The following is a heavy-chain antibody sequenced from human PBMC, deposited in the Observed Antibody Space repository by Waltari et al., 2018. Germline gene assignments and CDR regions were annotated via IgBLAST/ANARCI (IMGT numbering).Heavy chain of an antibody. J-gene: IGHJ4*02. CDR3: ARIDGSGWYGS. D-gene: IGHD6-19*01. CDR1: GFTFSSFS. V-gene: IGHV3-64*01. Sequence: EVQMVESGGGLVQPGGSLRLSCAAYGFTFSSFSMHWVRQAQGKGLEYVSAFSRDGVTTYYANSVKGRFTISRDNSKNTLYLQMGSLRAEDMAVYYCARIDGSGWYGSWGQGTLVTVSS. CDR2: FSRDGVTT.